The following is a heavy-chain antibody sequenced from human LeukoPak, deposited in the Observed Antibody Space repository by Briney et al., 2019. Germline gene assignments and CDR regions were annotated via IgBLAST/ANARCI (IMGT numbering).Heavy chain of an antibody. CDR1: GYSFTNYD. J-gene: IGHJ6*03. Sequence: ASVKVSCKASGYSFTNYDINWVRQATGQGLEWMGWMNPNSGITAYAQKFQGRVTITRNTSISTAYMELSSLRSEDTAVYYCARGQEYYGSGSYYYYYYYYYMDVWGKGTTVTISS. CDR2: MNPNSGIT. D-gene: IGHD3-10*01. CDR3: ARGQEYYGSGSYYYYYYYYYMDV. V-gene: IGHV1-8*03.